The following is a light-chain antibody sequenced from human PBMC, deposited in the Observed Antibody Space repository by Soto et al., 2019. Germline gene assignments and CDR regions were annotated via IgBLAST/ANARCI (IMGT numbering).Light chain of an antibody. CDR3: QQYGSSPIT. V-gene: IGKV3D-20*01. J-gene: IGKJ5*01. CDR2: DAS. Sequence: IVLTQSPATMSLSPGERATLSCGASERVSSSYVAWYQMKAGLAPRLLIHDASTMASGIPDRFRGSKSGTDFTLTIRGLEPEDAGLYYCQQYGSSPITFGQGTRLE. CDR1: ERVSSSY.